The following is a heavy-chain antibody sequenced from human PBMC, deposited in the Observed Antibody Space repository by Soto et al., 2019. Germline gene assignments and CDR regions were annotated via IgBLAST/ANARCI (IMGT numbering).Heavy chain of an antibody. CDR2: IYYSGST. Sequence: QLQLQESGPGLVKPSETLSLTCTVSGGSISSSSYYWGWIRQPPGKGLEWIGSIYYSGSTYYNPSLKSRVTISVDTSKNQFSLKLSSVTAADTAVYYCARHFLVPAVIPYVGFDYWGQGTMVTVSS. CDR1: GGSISSSSYY. J-gene: IGHJ4*02. CDR3: ARHFLVPAVIPYVGFDY. V-gene: IGHV4-39*01. D-gene: IGHD2-2*01.